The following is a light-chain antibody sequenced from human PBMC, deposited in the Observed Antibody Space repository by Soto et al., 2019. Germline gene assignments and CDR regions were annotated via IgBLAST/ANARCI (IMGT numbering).Light chain of an antibody. V-gene: IGKV1-33*01. CDR1: QDIRKY. Sequence: DIQMTQSPSSLSASIGDRVTITCQASQDIRKYLNWYQQKPGRAPKLLIYGASNLETGVPSRFSGSGYGTDFIFTFSSLQPEDIATYYCQHYDNLPPFTFGPGTKVAIK. CDR2: GAS. CDR3: QHYDNLPPFT. J-gene: IGKJ3*01.